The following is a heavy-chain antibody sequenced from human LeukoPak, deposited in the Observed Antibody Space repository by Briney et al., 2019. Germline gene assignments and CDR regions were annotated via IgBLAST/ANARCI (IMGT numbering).Heavy chain of an antibody. Sequence: GASVRVSCKASGYTFTSYGISWGRQTPGQEGEWRGGSSAYNCNTNYAQKLQGRVTMTTDTSTSTAYMELRSLRSDDTAVYYCAREPPFIAVAGIPGDYWGQGTLVTVSS. CDR3: AREPPFIAVAGIPGDY. CDR2: SSAYNCNT. D-gene: IGHD6-19*01. J-gene: IGHJ4*02. V-gene: IGHV1-18*01. CDR1: GYTFTSYG.